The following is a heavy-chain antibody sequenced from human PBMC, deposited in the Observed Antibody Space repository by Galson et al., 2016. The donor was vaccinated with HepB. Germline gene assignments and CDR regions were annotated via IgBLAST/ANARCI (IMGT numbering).Heavy chain of an antibody. V-gene: IGHV4-39*01. J-gene: IGHJ4*02. Sequence: SETLSLTCAVSGGSISATTWWTWIRQPPGKGLEWIGSVYYDGRTYHNPSPKSRLTMSIDTSKNQFSLELNSVTAADTAVYYCARLMGFDSSGLWGQGTLVIVS. CDR2: VYYDGRT. CDR3: ARLMGFDSSGL. CDR1: GGSISATTW. D-gene: IGHD3-22*01.